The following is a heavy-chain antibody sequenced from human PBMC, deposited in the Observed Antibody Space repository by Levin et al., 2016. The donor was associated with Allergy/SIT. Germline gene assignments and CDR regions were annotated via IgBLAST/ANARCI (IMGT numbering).Heavy chain of an antibody. D-gene: IGHD3-3*01. CDR2: IIPIFGTA. J-gene: IGHJ4*02. CDR3: ARDHDFWSGYSYYFDY. CDR1: GGTFSSYA. Sequence: SVKVSCKASGGTFSSYAISWVRQAPGQGLEWMGGIIPIFGTANYAQKFQGRVTMTRDTSTSTVYMELSSLRSEDTAVYYCARDHDFWSGYSYYFDYWGQGTLVTVSS. V-gene: IGHV1-69*05.